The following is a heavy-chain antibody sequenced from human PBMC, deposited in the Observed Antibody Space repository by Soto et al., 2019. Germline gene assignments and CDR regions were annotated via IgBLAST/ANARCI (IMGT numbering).Heavy chain of an antibody. D-gene: IGHD6-13*01. Sequence: SVKVSCKASGGTFSSYAISWVRQAPGQGLEWMGGIIPIFGTANYAQKFQGRVTITADESTSTAYMELSSLRSEDTAVYYCARQLAAAEMLYYYGMDVWGQGTTVTVSS. CDR2: IIPIFGTA. CDR3: ARQLAAAEMLYYYGMDV. V-gene: IGHV1-69*13. CDR1: GGTFSSYA. J-gene: IGHJ6*02.